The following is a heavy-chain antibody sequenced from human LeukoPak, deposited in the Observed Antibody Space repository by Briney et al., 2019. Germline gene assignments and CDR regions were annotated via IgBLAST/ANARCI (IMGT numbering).Heavy chain of an antibody. CDR3: ASRPAGSTWYGVFDY. CDR2: FFYPWST. V-gene: IGHV4-59*11. CDR1: GGSINSHY. D-gene: IGHD6-13*01. J-gene: IGHJ4*02. Sequence: SETLSLTCTVSGGSINSHYWSWIRQPPGKGLEWIGYFFYPWSTNYNPSLKSRVTMSLDTSRDQFSLRLTSVTAADTAIYYCASRPAGSTWYGVFDYWSQGTLVTVSS.